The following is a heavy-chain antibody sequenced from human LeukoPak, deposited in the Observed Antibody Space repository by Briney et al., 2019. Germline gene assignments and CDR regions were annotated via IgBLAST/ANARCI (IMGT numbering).Heavy chain of an antibody. J-gene: IGHJ4*02. Sequence: GGSLRLSCAAAGFTFNNYAMSWVRQAPGKGLKWVSGISSGGSTYYADSVKGRFTISRDNSKNTLYLQMNSLRAEDTAAYYCAKDTYSTSPYYFDYWGQGTLVTVSS. V-gene: IGHV3-23*01. D-gene: IGHD1-26*01. CDR2: ISSGGST. CDR1: GFTFNNYA. CDR3: AKDTYSTSPYYFDY.